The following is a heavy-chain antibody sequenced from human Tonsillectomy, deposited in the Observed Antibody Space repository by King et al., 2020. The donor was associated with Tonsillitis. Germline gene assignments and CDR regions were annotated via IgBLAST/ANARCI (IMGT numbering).Heavy chain of an antibody. Sequence: VQLVESGGGLVKPGGSLRLSCAASGFTFSSYSMNWVRQAPGKGLEWVSSISSSSSYIYYADSVKGRFTISRDNAKNSLYLQMNSLRAEDTAVYYCARDLQNVWFGELLSVPYYYYGMDVWGQGTTVTVSS. CDR2: ISSSSSYI. D-gene: IGHD3-10*01. CDR1: GFTFSSYS. V-gene: IGHV3-21*01. J-gene: IGHJ6*02. CDR3: ARDLQNVWFGELLSVPYYYYGMDV.